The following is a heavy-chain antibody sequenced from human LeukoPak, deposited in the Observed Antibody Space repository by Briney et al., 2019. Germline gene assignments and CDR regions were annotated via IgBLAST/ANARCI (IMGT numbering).Heavy chain of an antibody. V-gene: IGHV4-4*02. D-gene: IGHD3-22*01. J-gene: IGHJ3*02. CDR3: ARHSRDYYDSTGYYYGSDGFDI. CDR1: GGTFSCSSW. Sequence: SGTLSLTCAVSGGTFSCSSWWSWVREPPGKGLEWTGEIYHSGITNYDPSLKSRFTISVDTSRNQFSLKLSYVHDPDTAVFHCARHSRDYYDSTGYYYGSDGFDIWGQGTMVSVSS. CDR2: IYHSGIT.